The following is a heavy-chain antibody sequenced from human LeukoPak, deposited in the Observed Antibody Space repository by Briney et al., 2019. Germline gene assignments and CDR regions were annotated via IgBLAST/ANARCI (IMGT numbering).Heavy chain of an antibody. CDR2: ISGGGGST. CDR1: GFTFSTYA. V-gene: IGHV3-23*01. CDR3: ARDPTSGSFRNCCDP. D-gene: IGHD3-10*01. J-gene: IGHJ5*02. Sequence: GGSLRLSCAASGFTFSTYAMSWVRQAPGKGLEWVSAISGGGGSTNYADAVKGRFTISRDNSNNTVFLQMDSLRAEDTAVYYCARDPTSGSFRNCCDPWGQGAPVSVSS.